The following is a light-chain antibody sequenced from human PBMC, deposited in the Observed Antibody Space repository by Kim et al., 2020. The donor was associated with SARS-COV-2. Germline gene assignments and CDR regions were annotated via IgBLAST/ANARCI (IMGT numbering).Light chain of an antibody. J-gene: IGLJ3*02. CDR3: QAWDSTTVA. Sequence: VSKGQTASITCLGAKLGDKYASWYQQKPGRSPVLVIFHDAKRPSGIPERFSGSNSGNTATLTISGTQAMDEADYFCQAWDSTTVAFGGGTQLTVL. CDR1: KLGDKY. CDR2: HDA. V-gene: IGLV3-1*01.